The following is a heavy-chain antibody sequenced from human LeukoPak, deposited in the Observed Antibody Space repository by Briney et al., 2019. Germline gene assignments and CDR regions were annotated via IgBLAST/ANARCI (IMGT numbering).Heavy chain of an antibody. CDR2: IYYSGST. Sequence: SETLSLTCTVSGGSISSSSYYWGWIRQPPGKGLEWIGSIYYSGSTYYNPSLKGRVSITIDTSKNQFSLRLTSVTAADTAVYYCARQTGSGLFILPGGQGTLVTVSS. J-gene: IGHJ4*02. V-gene: IGHV4-39*01. CDR3: ARQTGSGLFILP. D-gene: IGHD3/OR15-3a*01. CDR1: GGSISSSSYY.